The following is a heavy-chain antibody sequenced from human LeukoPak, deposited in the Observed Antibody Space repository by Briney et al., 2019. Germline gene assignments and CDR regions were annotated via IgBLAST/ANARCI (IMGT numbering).Heavy chain of an antibody. J-gene: IGHJ5*02. CDR3: AQSLGSGNWIGNWFDP. V-gene: IGHV4-39*01. CDR2: IYYTGRT. D-gene: IGHD1-1*01. Sequence: SETLSLTCTVSAGSISSSSHSWGWIRQPPGKGLEWTGTIYYTGRTYYNPSLESRLTISVDTSKNQFSLKLTSVTAADTAIYYCAQSLGSGNWIGNWFDPWGQGILVTVSS. CDR1: AGSISSSSHS.